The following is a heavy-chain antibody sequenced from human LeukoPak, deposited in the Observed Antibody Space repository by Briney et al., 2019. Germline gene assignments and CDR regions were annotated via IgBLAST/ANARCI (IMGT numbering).Heavy chain of an antibody. V-gene: IGHV3-30*03. CDR3: ASYCSVCYFGY. D-gene: IGHD3-10*01. CDR2: ISYDGSNK. Sequence: GRSQSLSCTLWIYIFSHYGMQGPRQAPGKGLEWVALISYDGSNKYYADSVKGRFAISRDNSKNTLYLQMISLRAEDTDVSYCASYCSVCYFGYWGPGTLVTVSS. J-gene: IGHJ4*02. CDR1: IYIFSHYG.